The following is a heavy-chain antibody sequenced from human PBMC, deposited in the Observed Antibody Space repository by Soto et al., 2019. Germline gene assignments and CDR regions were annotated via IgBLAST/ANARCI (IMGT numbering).Heavy chain of an antibody. J-gene: IGHJ6*03. Sequence: SETLSLTCTVSGGSISSYYWSWIRQPPGKGLEWIGYIYYSGSTNYNPSLKSRVTISVDTSKNQFSLKLSSVTAADTAVYYCARHRQARPGYYYYYMDVWGKGTTVTVSS. D-gene: IGHD6-6*01. CDR1: GGSISSYY. V-gene: IGHV4-59*08. CDR3: ARHRQARPGYYYYYMDV. CDR2: IYYSGST.